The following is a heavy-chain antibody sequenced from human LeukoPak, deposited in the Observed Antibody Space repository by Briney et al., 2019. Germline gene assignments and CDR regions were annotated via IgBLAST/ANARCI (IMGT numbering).Heavy chain of an antibody. J-gene: IGHJ4*02. CDR2: MNPNSGNT. Sequence: GASVKVSCKASGYTFTSYDINWLRQATGQGLEWMGWMNPNSGNTGYAQKFQGRVTMTRNTSISTAYMELSSLRSEDTAVYYCARGLAARRRLVHYYFDYWGQGTLVTVSS. V-gene: IGHV1-8*01. D-gene: IGHD6-6*01. CDR3: ARGLAARRRLVHYYFDY. CDR1: GYTFTSYD.